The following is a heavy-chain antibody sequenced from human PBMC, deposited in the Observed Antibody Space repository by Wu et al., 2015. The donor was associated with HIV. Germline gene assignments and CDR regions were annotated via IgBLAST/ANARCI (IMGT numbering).Heavy chain of an antibody. V-gene: IGHV1-2*02. CDR2: INPSGGST. CDR1: GCTFANYY. D-gene: IGHD4-11*01. J-gene: IGHJ4*02. Sequence: QVRLVQSGAEVKKPGASVKVSCGTSGCTFANYYIHWLRQAPGQGLEWMAWINPSGGSTIYSENFEGRVTVTRDTSMKTVYMELDSLTSGDTAVYYCARDATPVTTEFDYWGQGTLITVSS. CDR3: ARDATPVTTEFDY.